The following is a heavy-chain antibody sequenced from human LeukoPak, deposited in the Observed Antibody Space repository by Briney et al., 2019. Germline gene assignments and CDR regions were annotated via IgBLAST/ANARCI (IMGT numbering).Heavy chain of an antibody. V-gene: IGHV4-4*07. D-gene: IGHD3-22*01. CDR3: ARAKGYYDSSGYYFNYYYYMDV. CDR2: IYTSGST. Sequence: SETLSLTCSVSGDSITGYYWGWIRQPAGKGLEWIGRIYTSGSTNYNPSLKSRVTMSVDTSKNQFSLKLSSVTAADTAVYYCARAKGYYDSSGYYFNYYYYMDVWGKGTTVTISS. J-gene: IGHJ6*03. CDR1: GDSITGYY.